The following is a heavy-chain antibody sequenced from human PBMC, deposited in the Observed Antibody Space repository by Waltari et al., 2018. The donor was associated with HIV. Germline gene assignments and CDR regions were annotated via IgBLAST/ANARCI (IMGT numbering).Heavy chain of an antibody. J-gene: IGHJ6*02. D-gene: IGHD1-26*01. CDR3: ARDPRSSGYYGMDV. V-gene: IGHV3-53*01. CDR1: GFTISDKY. Sequence: EVQLVESGGGLIETGGSLRLSCAASGFTISDKYMSWVRQAPGKGWEWVSVICSGGSKYYADSVKGRFTISRDNAKNTLSLHWNSLRAEDTAVYYCARDPRSSGYYGMDVWGQGATVTVSS. CDR2: ICSGGSK.